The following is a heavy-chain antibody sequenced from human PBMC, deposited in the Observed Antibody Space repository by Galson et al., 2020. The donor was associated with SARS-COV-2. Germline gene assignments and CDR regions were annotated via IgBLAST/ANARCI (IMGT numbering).Heavy chain of an antibody. V-gene: IGHV3-30*04. Sequence: GESLKISCAASGFTFSSYAMHWVRQAPGKGLEWVAVISYDGSNKYYADSVKGRFTISRDNSKNTLYLQMNSLRAEDTAVYYCARDLAARIGFDYWGQGTLVTVSS. CDR2: ISYDGSNK. CDR1: GFTFSSYA. D-gene: IGHD6-6*01. J-gene: IGHJ4*02. CDR3: ARDLAARIGFDY.